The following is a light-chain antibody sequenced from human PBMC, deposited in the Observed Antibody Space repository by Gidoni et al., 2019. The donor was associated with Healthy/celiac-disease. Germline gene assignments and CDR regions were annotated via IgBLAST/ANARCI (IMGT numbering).Light chain of an antibody. V-gene: IGKV3-15*01. CDR2: GAS. J-gene: IGKJ1*01. Sequence: EIVIPHSPATLSVSPGERATLSCRASQSVSSNLAWYQQKPGQAPRLLIYGASPRATGIPARFSGSGSGTECTLTMSSLQSEDFAVYYCQQYNNWPPWTFGQGTKVESK. CDR1: QSVSSN. CDR3: QQYNNWPPWT.